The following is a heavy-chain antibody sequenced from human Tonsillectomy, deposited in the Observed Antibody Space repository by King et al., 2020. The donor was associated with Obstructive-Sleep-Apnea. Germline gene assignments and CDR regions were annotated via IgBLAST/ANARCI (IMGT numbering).Heavy chain of an antibody. D-gene: IGHD2-2*01. CDR1: GFTFSSYS. V-gene: IGHV3-21*01. Sequence: VQLVESGGGLVKPGGSLRLSCAASGFTFSSYSMNWVRQAPGKGLEWVSSISSSSSYIYYADSVKGRFTISRDNAKNSLYLQMNSLRAEDTAVYYCARTQGAQYQLLLVEDDYYYGMDVWGQGTTVTVSS. CDR2: ISSSSSYI. CDR3: ARTQGAQYQLLLVEDDYYYGMDV. J-gene: IGHJ6*02.